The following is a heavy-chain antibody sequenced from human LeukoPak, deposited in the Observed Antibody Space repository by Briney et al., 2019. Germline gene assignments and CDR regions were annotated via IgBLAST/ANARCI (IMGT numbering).Heavy chain of an antibody. Sequence: GGSLRLSCAASGFTFSSYSMNWVRQAPGKGLEWVSYISSSSSTIHYADSVKGRFTISRDNAKNSLYLQMNSLRAEETAVYYCCSYSSNWSLGYWGQGTLVTVSS. CDR2: ISSSSSTI. D-gene: IGHD6-13*01. J-gene: IGHJ4*02. CDR3: CSYSSNWSLGY. CDR1: GFTFSSYS. V-gene: IGHV3-48*01.